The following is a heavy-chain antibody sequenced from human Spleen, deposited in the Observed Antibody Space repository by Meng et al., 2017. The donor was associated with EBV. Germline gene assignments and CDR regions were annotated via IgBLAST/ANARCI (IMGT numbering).Heavy chain of an antibody. D-gene: IGHD3-10*01. CDR2: INTNTGHP. Sequence: QVKLVQSWPGLKKPGASMKVSCKASGYRFTNYAMTWVRQAPGQGLEWMGWINTNTGHPTYAQGFTGRFVFSLDTSVNTAYLQISSLKAEDTAIYYCARGRGESTMPYNFDYWGQGTLVTVSS. J-gene: IGHJ4*02. V-gene: IGHV7-4-1*02. CDR3: ARGRGESTMPYNFDY. CDR1: GYRFTNYA.